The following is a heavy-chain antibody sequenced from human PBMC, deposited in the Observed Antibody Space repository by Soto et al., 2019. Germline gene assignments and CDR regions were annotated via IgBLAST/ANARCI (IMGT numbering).Heavy chain of an antibody. V-gene: IGHV3-73*01. CDR1: GFTFSGSA. J-gene: IGHJ2*01. CDR3: TTIYWYFDL. Sequence: ETLSLSCAASGFTFSGSAMHWVRQASGKGLEWVGRIRSKANSYATAYAASVKGRFTISRDDSKNTAYLQMNSLKTEDTAVYYCTTIYWYFDLWGRGTLVTVSS. CDR2: IRSKANSYAT.